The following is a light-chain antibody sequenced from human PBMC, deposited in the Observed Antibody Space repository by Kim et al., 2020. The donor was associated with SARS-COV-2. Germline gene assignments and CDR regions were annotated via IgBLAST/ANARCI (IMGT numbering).Light chain of an antibody. CDR3: AAWDDSLSAYV. CDR2: SND. Sequence: GLRVTIACSRSNSNVGSNNVNWYQLSPGAAPSLVVYSNDQRPSGVPDRFSGSKSGTSASLAIRGLQSEDEAEYCCAAWDDSLSAYVFGVGTKVTVL. J-gene: IGLJ1*01. V-gene: IGLV1-44*01. CDR1: NSNVGSNN.